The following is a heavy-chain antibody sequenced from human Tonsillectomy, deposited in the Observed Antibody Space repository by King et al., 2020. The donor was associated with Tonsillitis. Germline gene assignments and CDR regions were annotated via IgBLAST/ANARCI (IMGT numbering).Heavy chain of an antibody. CDR2: INSNGRNT. J-gene: IGHJ4*02. CDR1: GFSFSSYA. Sequence: VQLVGSGGGLVQPGGSLRLSCSASGFSFSSYAMYWVRQAPGMGLKFVSGINSNGRNTYYADSVKGRFTISRDNSKNTLYLQMRSLRAEDTAVYYCVKGAVFALDYWGQGTLVTVSS. V-gene: IGHV3-64D*06. CDR3: VKGAVFALDY. D-gene: IGHD2-21*01.